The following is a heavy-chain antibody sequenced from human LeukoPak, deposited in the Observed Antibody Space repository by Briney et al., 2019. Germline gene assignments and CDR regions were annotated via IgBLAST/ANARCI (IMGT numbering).Heavy chain of an antibody. CDR3: AKDIPARYYDSSGYYYIGDAFDI. D-gene: IGHD3-22*01. J-gene: IGHJ3*02. CDR2: INWNGGST. V-gene: IGHV3-20*04. CDR1: GFTFDDYG. Sequence: PGGSLRLSCAASGFTFDDYGMSWVRQAPGKGLEWVSGINWNGGSTGYADSVKGRFTISRDNAKNSLYLQMNSLRAEDTALYYCAKDIPARYYDSSGYYYIGDAFDIWGQGTMVTVSS.